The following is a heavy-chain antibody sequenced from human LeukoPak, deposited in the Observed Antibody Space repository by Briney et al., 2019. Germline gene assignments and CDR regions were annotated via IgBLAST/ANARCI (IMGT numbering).Heavy chain of an antibody. V-gene: IGHV3-30*18. J-gene: IGHJ4*02. CDR3: AKVATPYSSSWFNFDY. CDR1: GFTFSNYG. CDR2: ISYDGNNK. Sequence: PGGSLRLSCAASGFTFSNYGMHWVRQAPGKGLEWVALISYDGNNKYYADSVKGRFTISRDNSKNTLYLQMDSLRVEGTAMYYCAKVATPYSSSWFNFDYWGQGTLVTVSS. D-gene: IGHD6-13*01.